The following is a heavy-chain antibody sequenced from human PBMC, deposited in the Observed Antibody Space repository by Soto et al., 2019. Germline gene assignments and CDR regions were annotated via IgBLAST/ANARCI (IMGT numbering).Heavy chain of an antibody. J-gene: IGHJ4*02. CDR3: AHRTGFDY. CDR2: ISGSGGGT. V-gene: IGHV3-23*01. Sequence: GGSLRLSCAVSGYTFSSFDMSWVRQAPGKGLEWVSTISGSGGGTNYADSVKGRFTISRDISTYTVYLQMNSLRAEDTAVYYYAHRTGFDYWGQGALVTVSS. CDR1: GYTFSSFD.